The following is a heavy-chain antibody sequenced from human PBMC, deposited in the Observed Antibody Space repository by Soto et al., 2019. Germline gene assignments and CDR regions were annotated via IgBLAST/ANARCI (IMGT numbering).Heavy chain of an antibody. CDR1: NGSISSRSSY. V-gene: IGHV4-39*01. D-gene: IGHD4-17*01. J-gene: IGHJ4*02. Sequence: QLQLQESGSGLVKPSETLSLTCIVSNGSISSRSSYWGWIRQTPGKGLEWIGSIYYIGNTYYNPSLKSRVTISIDTSKAQCTRKMNSVTAADTAVYVCGGQDYGAKGYYCENWCQGALVTFSS. CDR3: GGQDYGAKGYYCEN. CDR2: IYYIGNT.